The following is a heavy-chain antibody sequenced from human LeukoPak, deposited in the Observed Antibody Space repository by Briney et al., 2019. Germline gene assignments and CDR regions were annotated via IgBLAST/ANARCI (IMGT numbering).Heavy chain of an antibody. CDR2: IHHSGSP. Sequence: GTLSLTCAVSGGSISSNNWWGWVRQPPGKGLEWIGEIHHSGSPNYNPSLKSRVTISVDKSRNHFSLNLSSVTAADTAVYYCARVNINNWHSCDYWGQGTLVTVSS. J-gene: IGHJ4*02. D-gene: IGHD1-1*01. CDR1: GGSISSNNW. V-gene: IGHV4-4*02. CDR3: ARVNINNWHSCDY.